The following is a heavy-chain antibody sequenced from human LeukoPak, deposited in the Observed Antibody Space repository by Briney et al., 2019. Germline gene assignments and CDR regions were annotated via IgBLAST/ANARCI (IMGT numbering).Heavy chain of an antibody. D-gene: IGHD4-23*01. CDR2: TNKDGSEK. CDR1: GFIFTDYW. V-gene: IGHV3-7*01. CDR3: ARGRPHGNDY. Sequence: GGSLRLSCEASGFIFTDYWMAWARQAPGKGLEWVANTNKDGSEKWYVDSVKGRFTISRNNAKNSLYLQMNSLRVEDTAVYYCARGRPHGNDYWGQGTLVTVSS. J-gene: IGHJ4*02.